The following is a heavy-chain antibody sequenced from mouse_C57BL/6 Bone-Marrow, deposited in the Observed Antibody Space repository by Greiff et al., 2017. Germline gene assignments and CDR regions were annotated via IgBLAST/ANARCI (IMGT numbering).Heavy chain of an antibody. D-gene: IGHD2-4*01. Sequence: QVQLQQSGAEPVKPGASVKLSCKASGYTFTSYWMQWVKQRPGQGLEWIGEIDPSDSYTNYNQKFKGKATLTVDTSSSTAYMQLSSLTSEDSAVYYCARGYDYNYYAMDYWGQGTSVTVSS. CDR1: GYTFTSYW. CDR2: IDPSDSYT. CDR3: ARGYDYNYYAMDY. V-gene: IGHV1-50*01. J-gene: IGHJ4*01.